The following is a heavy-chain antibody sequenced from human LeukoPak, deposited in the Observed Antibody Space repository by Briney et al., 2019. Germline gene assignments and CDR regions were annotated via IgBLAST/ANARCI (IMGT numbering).Heavy chain of an antibody. CDR1: GGSISSYY. D-gene: IGHD3-10*01. CDR3: ARASGKGDY. Sequence: SETLSLTCTVSGGSISSYYWNWIRQPPGKGLELIGYVFYSGTTTYNPSLKSRVSMSVDTSRNQFSLKLSSVTAADTAVYYCARASGKGDYWGQGTLVTVSS. CDR2: VFYSGTT. J-gene: IGHJ4*02. V-gene: IGHV4-59*01.